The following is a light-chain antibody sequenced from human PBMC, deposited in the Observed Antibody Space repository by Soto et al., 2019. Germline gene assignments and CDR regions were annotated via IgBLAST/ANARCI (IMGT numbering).Light chain of an antibody. V-gene: IGLV7-46*01. J-gene: IGLJ3*02. CDR2: DAT. Sequence: QAVVTQEPSLPVSPGGTVTLTCGSSTGAVTSGHYPYWFQQKPGQAPRTLIYDATNKHSLTPARFSGSLLGGKAALTLSGALPEDEAEYFCLLSYDSSRQVFGGGTKLTVL. CDR1: TGAVTSGHY. CDR3: LLSYDSSRQV.